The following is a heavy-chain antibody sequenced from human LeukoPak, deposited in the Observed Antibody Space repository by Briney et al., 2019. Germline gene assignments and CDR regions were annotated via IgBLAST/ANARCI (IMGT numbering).Heavy chain of an antibody. Sequence: GSLRLSCAASGFTLSNAWMSWVRQPPGKGLEWLGEIYHSGSTNDNPSLKSRVTISVDKSNNQFSLKLSSVTAADTAVYYCARVDWYEGLDYWGQGALVTVSS. D-gene: IGHD2-21*01. V-gene: IGHV4-4*02. CDR1: GFTLSNAW. CDR3: ARVDWYEGLDY. J-gene: IGHJ4*02. CDR2: IYHSGST.